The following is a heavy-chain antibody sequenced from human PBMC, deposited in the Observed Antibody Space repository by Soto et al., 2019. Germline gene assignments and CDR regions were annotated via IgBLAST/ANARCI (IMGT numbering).Heavy chain of an antibody. CDR2: MNPNSGNT. Sequence: QGLEWMGWMNPNSGNTGYAQKFQGRVTMTRNTSISTAYMELSSLRSEDTAVYYCARGRDIVVVPAAYNWFDPWGQGTLVTVSS. CDR3: ARGRDIVVVPAAYNWFDP. J-gene: IGHJ5*02. V-gene: IGHV1-8*01. D-gene: IGHD2-2*01.